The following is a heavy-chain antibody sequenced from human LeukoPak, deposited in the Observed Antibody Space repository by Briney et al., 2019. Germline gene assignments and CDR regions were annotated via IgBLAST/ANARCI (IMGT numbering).Heavy chain of an antibody. CDR2: ISSSGSTI. Sequence: PGGSLRLSCIASGVTISGDSMNWVRQAPGKGLEWVSYISSSGSTIYYADSVKGRFTISRDNAKNSLYLQMNSLRAEDTAVYYCAELGITMIGGVWGKGTTVTISS. CDR1: GVTISGDS. CDR3: AELGITMIGGV. J-gene: IGHJ6*04. D-gene: IGHD3-10*02. V-gene: IGHV3-48*04.